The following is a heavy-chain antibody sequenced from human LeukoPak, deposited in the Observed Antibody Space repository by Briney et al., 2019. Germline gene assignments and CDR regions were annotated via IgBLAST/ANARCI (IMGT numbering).Heavy chain of an antibody. CDR2: INWNGGSI. D-gene: IGHD6-6*01. Sequence: GGSLRLSCAASGFTFDDYGMSWVRPAPGMGLEWVSGINWNGGSIGYADSVKGRFTISRDNAKNSLYLQMNSLSAEGTALYYCSRYRQLVTSYYYYMDVWGKGTTVTVSS. J-gene: IGHJ6*03. V-gene: IGHV3-20*04. CDR3: SRYRQLVTSYYYYMDV. CDR1: GFTFDDYG.